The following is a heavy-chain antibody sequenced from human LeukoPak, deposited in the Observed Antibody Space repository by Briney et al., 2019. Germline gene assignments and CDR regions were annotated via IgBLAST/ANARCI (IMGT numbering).Heavy chain of an antibody. CDR2: ISSSSSYI. Sequence: GGSLRLSCAASGFTFSSYSMNWVRQAPGKGLEWVSSISSSSSYIYYADSVKGRFTISRDNAKNSLYLQMNSLRAEDTAVYYCAREAIAVAGGPIDYWGQGTLVTVSS. D-gene: IGHD6-19*01. CDR3: AREAIAVAGGPIDY. V-gene: IGHV3-21*01. CDR1: GFTFSSYS. J-gene: IGHJ4*02.